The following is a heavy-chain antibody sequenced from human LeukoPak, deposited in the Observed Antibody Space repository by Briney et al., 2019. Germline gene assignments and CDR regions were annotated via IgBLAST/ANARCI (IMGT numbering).Heavy chain of an antibody. CDR1: GGSISNYY. CDR3: ARGRGYSSSWYY. CDR2: IYYSGST. Sequence: SETLSLTCTVSGGSISNYYWSWIRQPPGKGLEWIGYIYYSGSTNYNPSLKSRVTISVDTSKNQFSLKLSSVTAADTAVYYCARGRGYSSSWYYWGQGTLVTVSS. V-gene: IGHV4-59*01. J-gene: IGHJ4*02. D-gene: IGHD6-13*01.